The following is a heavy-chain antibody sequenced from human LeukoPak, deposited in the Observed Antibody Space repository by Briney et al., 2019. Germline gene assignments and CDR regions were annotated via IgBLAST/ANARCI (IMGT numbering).Heavy chain of an antibody. J-gene: IGHJ3*02. D-gene: IGHD3-3*01. V-gene: IGHV3-64*01. Sequence: PGGSLRLSCAASGFTFSSYAMHWVRQAPGKGLEYVSAISSNGGSTYYANSVKGRFTISRDDSKNTLYLQMGSLRAEDMAVYYCASYYLEWLFGWAFDIWGQGTMVTVFS. CDR2: ISSNGGST. CDR1: GFTFSSYA. CDR3: ASYYLEWLFGWAFDI.